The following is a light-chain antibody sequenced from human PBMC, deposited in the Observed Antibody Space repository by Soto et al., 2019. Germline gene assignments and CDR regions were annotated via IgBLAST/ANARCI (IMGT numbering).Light chain of an antibody. CDR1: QSVSSNL. V-gene: IGKV3-20*01. CDR2: GAS. CDR3: QQYGSSPRT. J-gene: IGKJ1*01. Sequence: EIVLTQSPGTLSLSPGERATLSCRASQSVSSNLLAWYQRKPGQAPRLLIYGASNRATGFPDRFSGSGSGTDFTLTITRLEPEDFAVYFCQQYGSSPRTFGQGTKVDIK.